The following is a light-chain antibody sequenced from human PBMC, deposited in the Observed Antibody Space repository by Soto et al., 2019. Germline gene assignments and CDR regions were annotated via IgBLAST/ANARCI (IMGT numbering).Light chain of an antibody. J-gene: IGLJ1*01. Sequence: QSALTQPASVSGSPGQSITISCTGTSSDVGGYDYVSWYQQNPGKAPKLMIYEVSNRPSGASKRFSGSKSGNTASLTISGLQAEDEGDYYCMSYTGSSGRIFGTGTKSPS. CDR1: SSDVGGYDY. V-gene: IGLV2-14*01. CDR3: MSYTGSSGRI. CDR2: EVS.